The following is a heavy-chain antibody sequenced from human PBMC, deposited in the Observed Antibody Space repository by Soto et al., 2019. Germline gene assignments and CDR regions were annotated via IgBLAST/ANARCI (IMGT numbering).Heavy chain of an antibody. J-gene: IGHJ6*03. CDR2: IYYSGST. V-gene: IGHV4-31*03. Sequence: QVQLQESGPGLVKPSQTLSLTCTVSGGSISSGGYYWSWIRQHPGKGLEWIGYIYYSGSTYYNPSLKSRVTISVDTSKNQFSLKLSSVTAADTAVYYCARVGSYFVGVVNHYYYMDVWGKGTTVTVSS. CDR1: GGSISSGGYY. D-gene: IGHD3-3*01. CDR3: ARVGSYFVGVVNHYYYMDV.